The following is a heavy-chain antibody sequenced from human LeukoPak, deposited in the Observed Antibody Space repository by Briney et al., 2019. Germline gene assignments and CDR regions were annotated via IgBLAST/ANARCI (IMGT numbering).Heavy chain of an antibody. D-gene: IGHD6-13*01. Sequence: GGSLRLSCAGSGFTFSSYPMTWVRQAPGKGLDGVSTIDTSGNTDYADSVKGRFTISRDNSRNTLYLQMNSLRAEDTAVYFCAKYSRPSSRVFDYWGQGTLATVSP. J-gene: IGHJ4*02. CDR1: GFTFSSYP. CDR2: IDTSGNT. V-gene: IGHV3-23*01. CDR3: AKYSRPSSRVFDY.